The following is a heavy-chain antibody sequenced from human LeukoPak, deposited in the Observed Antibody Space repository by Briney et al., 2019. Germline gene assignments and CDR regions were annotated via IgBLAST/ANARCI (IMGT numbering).Heavy chain of an antibody. CDR2: ISGSGSYT. D-gene: IGHD3-10*01. J-gene: IGHJ4*02. CDR1: GFTVSDYS. Sequence: TGGSLRLSCAASGFTVSDYSMSWVRQAPGKGLEWVSAISGSGSYTDYADSVKGRFTISRDNSKNTLYLQMNSLRAEDTAVYYCAKEIWFGELSFDYWGQGTLVTVSS. CDR3: AKEIWFGELSFDY. V-gene: IGHV3-23*01.